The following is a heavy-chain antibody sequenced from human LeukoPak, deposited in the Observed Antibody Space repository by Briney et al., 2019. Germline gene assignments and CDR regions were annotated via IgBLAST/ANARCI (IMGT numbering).Heavy chain of an antibody. CDR2: IYPGDSDT. CDR3: ARHSYDSSGYYPKVDAFDI. Sequence: GESLKISCKGSGYSFTSYWIGWVRQMPGEGLEWLGIIYPGDSDTRYSPSFQGQVPISAAKSISTAYLQWSSLKASDTAMYYCARHSYDSSGYYPKVDAFDIWGQGTMVTVSS. CDR1: GYSFTSYW. V-gene: IGHV5-51*01. J-gene: IGHJ3*02. D-gene: IGHD3-22*01.